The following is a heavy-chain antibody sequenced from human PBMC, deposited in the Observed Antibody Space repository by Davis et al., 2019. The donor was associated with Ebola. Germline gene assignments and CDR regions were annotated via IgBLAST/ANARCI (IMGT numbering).Heavy chain of an antibody. CDR2: INHSGST. CDR3: ARLTSGSYGDY. J-gene: IGHJ4*02. CDR1: GGSFSGYY. Sequence: PSETLSLTCAVYGGSFSGYYWSWIRQPPGKGLEWIGEINHSGSTNYNPSLKSRVTISVDTSKNQFSLKLSSVTAADTAVYYCARLTSGSYGDYWGQGTLVTVSS. V-gene: IGHV4-34*01. D-gene: IGHD1-26*01.